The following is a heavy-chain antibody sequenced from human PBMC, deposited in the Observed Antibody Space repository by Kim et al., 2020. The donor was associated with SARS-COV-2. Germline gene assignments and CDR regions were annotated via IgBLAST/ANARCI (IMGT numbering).Heavy chain of an antibody. J-gene: IGHJ4*02. V-gene: IGHV3-30-3*01. Sequence: GGSLRLSCAASGISFSNYAMHWVRQAPGKGLEWLAVISYDGTNKDYADSVKGRFTVSRDNSKKELYMQMNRLRAEDTAVYYCARGPFVDTYGKIRTSLDYWGEGTLVTVSS. CDR1: GISFSNYA. CDR2: ISYDGTNK. D-gene: IGHD5-18*01. CDR3: ARGPFVDTYGKIRTSLDY.